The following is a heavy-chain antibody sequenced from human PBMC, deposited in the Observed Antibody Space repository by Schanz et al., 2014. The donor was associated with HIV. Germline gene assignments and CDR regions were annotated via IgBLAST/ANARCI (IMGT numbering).Heavy chain of an antibody. Sequence: QVQLQQWGAGLLKPSETLSLTCAVYGGSLSSGGSYSWSWVRKPPGKGLEWIGHIYHTGGASYTPSLKVRVTMSVDKSKNQFSLKLTSVTAADTAVYYCARGPSGGLTPSRGMDVWGQGTTVTVSS. CDR2: IYHTGGA. CDR1: GGSLSSGGSYS. J-gene: IGHJ6*02. V-gene: IGHV4-30-2*01. CDR3: ARGPSGGLTPSRGMDV. D-gene: IGHD1-26*01.